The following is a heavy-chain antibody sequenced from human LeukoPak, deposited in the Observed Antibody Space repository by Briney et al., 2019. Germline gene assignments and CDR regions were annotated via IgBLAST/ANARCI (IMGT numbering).Heavy chain of an antibody. V-gene: IGHV4-39*01. D-gene: IGHD6-13*01. CDR2: IYYSGST. Sequence: PSETLSLTCTVSGGSISSSSYYWGWIRQPPGTGLEWIGSIYYSGSTYYNPSLKSRVTISVDTSKNQFSLKLSSVTAADTAVYYCASRDIAAAGTGEYFQHWGQGTLVTVSS. J-gene: IGHJ1*01. CDR3: ASRDIAAAGTGEYFQH. CDR1: GGSISSSSYY.